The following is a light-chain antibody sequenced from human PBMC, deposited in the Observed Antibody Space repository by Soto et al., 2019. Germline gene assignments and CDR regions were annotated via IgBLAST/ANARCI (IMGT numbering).Light chain of an antibody. CDR1: SNDFGGYNF. Sequence: QSALTQPPSASGSPGQSVTISCTGTSNDFGGYNFVSWYQQHPGKAPKLMISEVTKRPSGVPDRLSGSKSGNTASLTVSGLQAEDEADYYCSSYAGTNNVVFGGGTKLTVL. CDR2: EVT. J-gene: IGLJ3*02. CDR3: SSYAGTNNVV. V-gene: IGLV2-8*01.